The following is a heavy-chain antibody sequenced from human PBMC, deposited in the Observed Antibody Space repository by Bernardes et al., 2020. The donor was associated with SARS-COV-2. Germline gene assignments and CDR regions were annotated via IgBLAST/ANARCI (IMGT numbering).Heavy chain of an antibody. V-gene: IGHV4-39*01. CDR3: ARQDFIAAAGTGWFDP. CDR2: IFYSGST. Sequence: SETLSLTCIVSGGSISSSFYYWGWIRQPPGKGLEWIGSIFYSGSTHYNPSLKSRVTISVDTSKNHFSLKLSSVTAADTAVYHCARQDFIAAAGTGWFDPWGQGTLVTVSS. J-gene: IGHJ5*02. D-gene: IGHD6-13*01. CDR1: GGSISSSFYY.